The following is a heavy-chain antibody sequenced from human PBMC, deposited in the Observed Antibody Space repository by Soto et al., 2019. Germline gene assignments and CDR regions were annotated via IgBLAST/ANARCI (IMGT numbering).Heavy chain of an antibody. J-gene: IGHJ4*02. CDR3: ATGSMVRGVIIPTYYFDY. V-gene: IGHV1-18*01. Sequence: GASVKLSCKTSGYTFTSFGFSWARQAPGQGLEWMGWIRAPNGNTNYEQKFQGRVTITPDKSTSTAYMELSILRSEDTTVYYCATGSMVRGVIIPTYYFDYWGQGTLVTVSS. CDR1: GYTFTSFG. D-gene: IGHD3-10*01. CDR2: IRAPNGNT.